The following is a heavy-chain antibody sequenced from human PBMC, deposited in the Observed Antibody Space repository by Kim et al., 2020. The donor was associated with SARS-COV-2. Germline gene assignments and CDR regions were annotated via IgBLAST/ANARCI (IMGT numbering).Heavy chain of an antibody. D-gene: IGHD3-22*01. J-gene: IGHJ1*01. CDR1: GGSISSGGYY. CDR2: IYYSGST. Sequence: SETLSLTCTVSGGSISSGGYYWSWIRQHPGKGLEWIGYIYYSGSTYYNPSLKSRVTISVDTSKNQFSLKLSSVTAADTAVYYCARAPITMIVPIADWGQGTLVTVSS. CDR3: ARAPITMIVPIAD. V-gene: IGHV4-31*03.